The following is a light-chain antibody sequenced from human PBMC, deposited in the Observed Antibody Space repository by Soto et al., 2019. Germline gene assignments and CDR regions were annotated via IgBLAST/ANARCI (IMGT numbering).Light chain of an antibody. CDR2: DVT. J-gene: IGLJ3*02. CDR3: SSKTTSSSTPVV. V-gene: IGLV2-14*03. Sequence: QSVLTQPASVSGSPGQSITISCTGTSSDVGAYNYVSWYQQHPGKAPELMIYDVTSRPSGVSDRFSGSKSGNTASLTISGLRTEDEGDYYCSSKTTSSSTPVVFSGGTKLTVL. CDR1: SSDVGAYNY.